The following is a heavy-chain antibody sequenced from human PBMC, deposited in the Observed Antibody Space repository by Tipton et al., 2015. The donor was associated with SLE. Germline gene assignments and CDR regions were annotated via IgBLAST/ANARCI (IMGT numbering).Heavy chain of an antibody. V-gene: IGHV3-21*01. CDR1: GVDFGTYS. J-gene: IGHJ4*02. CDR2: ITSSGRHT. D-gene: IGHD1-14*01. Sequence: SGVDFGTYSMNWVRQAPGKGLEWVASITSSGRHTSTYYADSVEGRFSISRDNAKNTLYLQMNSLRVDDTALYYCARTTEYDYWGQGTQVTVSS. CDR3: ARTTEYDY.